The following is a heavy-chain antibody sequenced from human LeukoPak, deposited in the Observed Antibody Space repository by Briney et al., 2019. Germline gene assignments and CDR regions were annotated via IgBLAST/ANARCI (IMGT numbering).Heavy chain of an antibody. CDR1: GYDFISYG. Sequence: GASVKASCKASGYDFISYGFTRVRQAPGRGLEWMGWISAYNGNTNYAPSLQARVSMTTDASASTVSIEVRSLTPDDTAVYYCAEGAKSGLHYWGQGTLVTVSS. CDR3: AEGAKSGLHY. CDR2: ISAYNGNT. V-gene: IGHV1-18*01. D-gene: IGHD6-25*01. J-gene: IGHJ4*02.